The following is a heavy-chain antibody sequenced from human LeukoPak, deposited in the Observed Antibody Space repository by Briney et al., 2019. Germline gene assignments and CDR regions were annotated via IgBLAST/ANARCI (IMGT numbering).Heavy chain of an antibody. CDR3: AALQSDDPFDY. CDR1: GFTFNSYW. Sequence: GGSLRLSCAASGFTFNSYWMHWVRQAPGKGLVWVSRINGDGSSTSYADSVRGRFTISRDNAKNMLYLRMDSLRAEDTAVFYCAALQSDDPFDYWGQGTLVTVSS. J-gene: IGHJ4*02. D-gene: IGHD5-24*01. CDR2: INGDGSST. V-gene: IGHV3-74*01.